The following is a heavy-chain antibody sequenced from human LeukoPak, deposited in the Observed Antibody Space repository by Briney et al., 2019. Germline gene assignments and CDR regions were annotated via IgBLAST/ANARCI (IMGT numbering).Heavy chain of an antibody. Sequence: SETLYLTCTVSGESLSRTSYYWGWVRQSPGPGLEWIGSIYHTWSTFYHASLKSRVTISVDTSKNQFSLKLTSVTAADTAVYDGASCLSYFYDDSGHQVRDAFDIWGQGTMVTVSS. CDR1: GESLSRTSYY. CDR3: ASCLSYFYDDSGHQVRDAFDI. D-gene: IGHD3-22*01. CDR2: IYHTWST. J-gene: IGHJ3*02. V-gene: IGHV4-39*07.